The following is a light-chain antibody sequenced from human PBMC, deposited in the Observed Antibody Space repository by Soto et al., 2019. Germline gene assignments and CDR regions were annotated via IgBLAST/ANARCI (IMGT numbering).Light chain of an antibody. V-gene: IGKV1-27*01. CDR1: QGISNY. CDR2: AAS. J-gene: IGKJ2*01. Sequence: DIPMIQSPSSLSASVGDRVTITCRASQGISNYLAWYQQKPGKVPKLLISAASTLQSGVPSRFSVSGSGTDFTLTISSLQPEDVATYYCQNYNSAPYTFGQGTKLEIK. CDR3: QNYNSAPYT.